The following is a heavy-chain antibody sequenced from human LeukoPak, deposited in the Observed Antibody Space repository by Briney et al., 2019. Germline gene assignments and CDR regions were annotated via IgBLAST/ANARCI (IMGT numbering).Heavy chain of an antibody. CDR3: AKVIAGYWYFDL. D-gene: IGHD6-13*01. CDR1: GFTFSGYS. V-gene: IGHV3-21*01. J-gene: IGHJ2*01. Sequence: GGSLRLSCAASGFTFSGYSMNWVRQAPGKGLEWVSSISSSSSYIYYADSVKGRFTISRDNAKNSLYLQMNSLRAEDTAVYYCAKVIAGYWYFDLWGRGTLVTVSS. CDR2: ISSSSSYI.